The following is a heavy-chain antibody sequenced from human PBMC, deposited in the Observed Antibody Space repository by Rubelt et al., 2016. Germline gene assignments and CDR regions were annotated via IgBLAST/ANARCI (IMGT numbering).Heavy chain of an antibody. CDR1: GGSISSGGYS. V-gene: IGHV4-30-2*01. J-gene: IGHJ6*02. D-gene: IGHD4-17*01. CDR3: ARDAYGDYYYYGMDV. CDR2: IYHSGST. Sequence: QLQLQESGSGLVKPSQTLSLTCAVSGGSISSGGYSWSWIRQPPGKGLEWIGYIYHSGSTYYNPSLKVRVTISVDKSKTQFSLKLSAVTAADTAVYYCARDAYGDYYYYGMDVWGQGTTVTVSS.